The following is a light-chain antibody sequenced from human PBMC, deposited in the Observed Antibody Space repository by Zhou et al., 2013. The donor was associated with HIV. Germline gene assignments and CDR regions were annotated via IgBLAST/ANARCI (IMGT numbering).Light chain of an antibody. J-gene: IGKJ4*01. CDR2: AAS. CDR1: QGISNY. V-gene: IGKV1-27*01. CDR3: QQYNSAPRGLT. Sequence: DIQMTQSPSTLSASVGDRVTITCRASQGISNYLAWYQQKPGKVPKLLIYAASTLQSGVPSRFSGSRSGTDFTLTISSLQPEDVATYYCQQYNSAPRGLTFGGGTKVEIK.